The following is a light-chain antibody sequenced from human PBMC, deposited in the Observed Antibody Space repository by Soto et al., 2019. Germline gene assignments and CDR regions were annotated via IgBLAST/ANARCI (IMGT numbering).Light chain of an antibody. CDR1: SGHNNFA. CDR2: LRSDGSH. V-gene: IGLV4-69*02. J-gene: IGLJ2*01. CDR3: QTWGTGIHVV. Sequence: QSVLTQSPSASASLGASVKLTCTLSSGHNNFAIAWHQQQPQKGPRYLMKLRSDGSHSKGDGVPDRFSGSSSGSERYLIISSLQSEDEADYYCQTWGTGIHVVFGGGTKLTVL.